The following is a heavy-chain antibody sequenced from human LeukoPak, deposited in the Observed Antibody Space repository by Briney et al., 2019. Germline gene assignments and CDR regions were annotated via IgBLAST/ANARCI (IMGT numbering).Heavy chain of an antibody. D-gene: IGHD5-12*01. CDR2: ISSSGSTI. J-gene: IGHJ4*02. V-gene: IGHV3-11*01. Sequence: GGSLRLSCAASGFTFSDYYMSWIRQAPGKGLEWVSYISSSGSTIYYADSVKGRLSISRDNAKNSLYLQMNSLRAEDTAVYYCARREGIVATIYFDYWGQGTLVTVSS. CDR1: GFTFSDYY. CDR3: ARREGIVATIYFDY.